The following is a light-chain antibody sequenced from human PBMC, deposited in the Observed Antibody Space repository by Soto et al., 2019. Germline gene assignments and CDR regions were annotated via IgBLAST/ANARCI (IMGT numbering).Light chain of an antibody. CDR2: AAS. CDR3: QKYNSTPLT. J-gene: IGKJ5*01. Sequence: DIQMTQSPSSLSASVGDRVTITCRASQGISNFLAWYQQKPGEVPKVLIYAASTLQSGVPSRFSGSRSGTDLTLTISSLQPEDVATYYCQKYNSTPLTFGQGTRLEIK. CDR1: QGISNF. V-gene: IGKV1-27*01.